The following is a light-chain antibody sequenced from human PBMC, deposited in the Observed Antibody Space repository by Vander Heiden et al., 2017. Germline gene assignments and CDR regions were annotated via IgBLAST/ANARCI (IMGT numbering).Light chain of an antibody. J-gene: IGKJ2*01. CDR2: GAS. Sequence: EIVMTQSPATLSGSPGERATLSCRASQSVSSNLAWYQQKPGQAPRLLIYGASTRATGIPTRFSGSGSGTEFTLTISSLQSEDFAVYYCQQYNNWPSHTFGQGTKLEIK. V-gene: IGKV3-15*01. CDR3: QQYNNWPSHT. CDR1: QSVSSN.